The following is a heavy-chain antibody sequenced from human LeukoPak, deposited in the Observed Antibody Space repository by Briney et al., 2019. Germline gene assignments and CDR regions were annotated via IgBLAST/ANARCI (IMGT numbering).Heavy chain of an antibody. CDR3: ARGVDILTALDY. V-gene: IGHV4-34*01. Sequence: SETLSLTCAVYGGSFSGYYWSWIRQPPGKGLEWIGEINHSGSTNYNPSLKSRVTISVDTSKNQFSLKLSSVTAADTAVYYCARGVDILTALDYWGQGTLVTVSS. J-gene: IGHJ4*02. CDR2: INHSGST. CDR1: GGSFSGYY. D-gene: IGHD3-9*01.